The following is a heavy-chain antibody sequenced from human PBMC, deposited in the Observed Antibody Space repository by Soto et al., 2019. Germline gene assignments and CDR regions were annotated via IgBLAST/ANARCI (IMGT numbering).Heavy chain of an antibody. J-gene: IGHJ3*02. Sequence: HPGGSLRLSCTASGFTFGDYAMSWVRQAPGKGLEWVGFIRSKAYGGTTEYAASVKGRFTISRDDSKGIAYLQMNSLKTEDTAVYYCTTTSYYDSSGYYDRDAFDIWGQGTMVTVSS. D-gene: IGHD3-22*01. CDR3: TTTSYYDSSGYYDRDAFDI. CDR2: IRSKAYGGTT. CDR1: GFTFGDYA. V-gene: IGHV3-49*04.